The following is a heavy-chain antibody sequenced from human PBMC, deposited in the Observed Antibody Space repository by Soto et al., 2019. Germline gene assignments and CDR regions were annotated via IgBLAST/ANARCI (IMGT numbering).Heavy chain of an antibody. Sequence: GGSLRLSCAASGFTFSSYWMHWVRQAPGKGLMWVSRINGDGSRTDYADSVKGRFTISRDNSKNTLYLQMNSLRAEGTAVYYCARDTTSLGMDVWGQGTTVTVSS. J-gene: IGHJ6*02. D-gene: IGHD1-26*01. V-gene: IGHV3-74*01. CDR3: ARDTTSLGMDV. CDR2: INGDGSRT. CDR1: GFTFSSYW.